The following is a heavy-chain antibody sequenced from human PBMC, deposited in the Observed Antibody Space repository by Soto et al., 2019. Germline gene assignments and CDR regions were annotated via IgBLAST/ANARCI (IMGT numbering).Heavy chain of an antibody. D-gene: IGHD3-10*01. CDR3: ATRRGDGYNDY. CDR1: GGTFSSYT. V-gene: IGHV1-69*02. Sequence: QVQLVQSGAEVKKPGSSVKVSCKASGGTFSSYTISWVRQAPGQGLEWMGRIIPILGITNYAQKFQGRVTXTXHKSTSTAYMELSSLRSEDTAVYYCATRRGDGYNDYWGQGTLVTVSS. CDR2: IIPILGIT. J-gene: IGHJ4*02.